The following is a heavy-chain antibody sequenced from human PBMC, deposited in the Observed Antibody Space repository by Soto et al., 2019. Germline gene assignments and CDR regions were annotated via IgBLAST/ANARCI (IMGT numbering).Heavy chain of an antibody. CDR3: AKVGYYYDSSGGIDY. J-gene: IGHJ4*02. CDR1: GFTFSSYG. D-gene: IGHD3-22*01. CDR2: ISYDGSNK. V-gene: IGHV3-30*18. Sequence: QVQLVESGGGVVQPGRSLRLSCAASGFTFSSYGMHWVRQAPGKGLEWVAVISYDGSNKYDADSVKGRFTISRDNSKNTLYLQMTSLRAEDTAVYYCAKVGYYYDSSGGIDYWGQGTLVTVSS.